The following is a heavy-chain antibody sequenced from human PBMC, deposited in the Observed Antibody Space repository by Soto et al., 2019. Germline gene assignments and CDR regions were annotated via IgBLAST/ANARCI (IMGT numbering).Heavy chain of an antibody. V-gene: IGHV3-74*01. CDR1: GFTFSRNW. Sequence: GSLRLSCAASGFTFSRNWMHWVRQAPGEGLEWVSRINSDGSRTSQVDSVKGRFTISRDNDKKSVYLQMNGLTVEDTAVYRCARGPSYSDYSNDWFFDSWGQGALVTVSS. CDR3: ARGPSYSDYSNDWFFDS. CDR2: INSDGSRT. D-gene: IGHD3-9*01. J-gene: IGHJ4*02.